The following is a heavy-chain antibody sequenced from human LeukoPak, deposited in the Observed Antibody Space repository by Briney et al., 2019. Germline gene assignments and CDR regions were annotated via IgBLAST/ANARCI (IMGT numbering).Heavy chain of an antibody. CDR1: GFTFSDYY. D-gene: IGHD5-24*01. CDR3: AKIEGRKWMATYYFDY. CDR2: ISSSGSTI. V-gene: IGHV3-11*01. J-gene: IGHJ4*02. Sequence: GGSLRLSCAASGFTFSDYYMSWIRQAPGKGLEWVSYISSSGSTIYYADSVKGRFTISRDNAKNSLYLQMNSLRAEDTAVYYCAKIEGRKWMATYYFDYWGQGTLVTVSS.